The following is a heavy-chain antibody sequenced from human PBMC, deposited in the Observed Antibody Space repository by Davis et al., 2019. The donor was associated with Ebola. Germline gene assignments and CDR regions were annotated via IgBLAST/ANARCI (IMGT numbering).Heavy chain of an antibody. CDR3: ARDREYSFRDYYYYYMDV. Sequence: PGGSLRLSCAASGFTFSSYSMNWVRQAPGKGLEWVSYISSSSSTIYYADSVKGRFTISRDNAKNSLYLQMNSLRDEDTAVYYCARDREYSFRDYYYYYMDVWGKGTTVTVSS. CDR1: GFTFSSYS. V-gene: IGHV3-48*02. CDR2: ISSSSSTI. D-gene: IGHD5-18*01. J-gene: IGHJ6*03.